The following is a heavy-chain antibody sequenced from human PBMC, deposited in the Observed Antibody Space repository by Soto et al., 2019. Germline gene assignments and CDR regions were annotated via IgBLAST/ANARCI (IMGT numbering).Heavy chain of an antibody. CDR1: GDSVSSNSAG. CDR3: ARGEQYSGRIFDY. Sequence: QVQLQQSGPGLMKPSQTLSLTCAITGDSVSSNSAGWSWVRQSPSRGLEWLGRTYYRSKWYYEYAVSVRGRITINPDTSKNQYSLQLNSVTPEDTAVYFCARGEQYSGRIFDYWGQGTLVTVSS. CDR2: TYYRSKWYY. V-gene: IGHV6-1*01. J-gene: IGHJ4*01. D-gene: IGHD1-26*01.